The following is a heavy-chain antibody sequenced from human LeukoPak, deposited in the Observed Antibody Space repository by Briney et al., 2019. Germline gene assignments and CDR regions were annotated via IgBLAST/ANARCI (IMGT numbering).Heavy chain of an antibody. Sequence: GGSLRLSCAASGFTFSSYAMSWVRQAPGQGLEWLSAISGSGFSTHYADSVKGRFTISRDNSKTTLFLQMYSLRAEDTALYYCAKDIEVAITGHYFDLWGRGTLVAVSS. J-gene: IGHJ2*01. CDR2: ISGSGFST. V-gene: IGHV3-23*01. CDR1: GFTFSSYA. CDR3: AKDIEVAITGHYFDL. D-gene: IGHD3-22*01.